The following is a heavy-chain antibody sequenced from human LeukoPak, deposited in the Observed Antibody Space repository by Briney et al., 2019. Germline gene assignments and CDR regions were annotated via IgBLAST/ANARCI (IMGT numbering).Heavy chain of an antibody. CDR2: IKPDSGSS. D-gene: IGHD6-19*01. V-gene: IGHV1-2*02. J-gene: IGHJ4*02. CDR1: GYTCTAYD. Sequence: ASVKVSCKASGYTCTAYDIHWLRQAPGQGPEWMGWIKPDSGSSHYAQKFQGRVTMTRDTSSNSAYMDLTRLKSDDTAVYYCARARVPIAVAGLYYFDYWGQGALVTVSS. CDR3: ARARVPIAVAGLYYFDY.